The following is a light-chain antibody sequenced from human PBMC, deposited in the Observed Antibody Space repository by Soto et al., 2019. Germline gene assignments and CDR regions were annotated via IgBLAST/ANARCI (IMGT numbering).Light chain of an antibody. V-gene: IGLV2-8*01. CDR3: SSYAGSNNFV. Sequence: QSVLTQPPSASGSPGQSVTISCTGTSSDVGGDNYVSWYQQHPGKAPKLMIYEVNKRPSGVPDRFSGSKSGNTASLTVSGLQAEDEADYYCSSYAGSNNFVFGGGTKLTVL. J-gene: IGLJ2*01. CDR1: SSDVGGDNY. CDR2: EVN.